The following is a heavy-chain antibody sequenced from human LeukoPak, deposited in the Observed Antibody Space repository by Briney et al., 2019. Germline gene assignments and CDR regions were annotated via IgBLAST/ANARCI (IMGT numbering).Heavy chain of an antibody. CDR2: INQDGSEK. Sequence: GGSLRLSCAASGSTFSSYWMSWVRQAPGKGLEWVANINQDGSEKSYVDSVKGRFTISRDNAKKSLYLEMNSLRADDTALYYCVTAAAGYYFDYWGQGTLVTVSS. D-gene: IGHD6-19*01. V-gene: IGHV3-7*05. J-gene: IGHJ4*02. CDR1: GSTFSSYW. CDR3: VTAAAGYYFDY.